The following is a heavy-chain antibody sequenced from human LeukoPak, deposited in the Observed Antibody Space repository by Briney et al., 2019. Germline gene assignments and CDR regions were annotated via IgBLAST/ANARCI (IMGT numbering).Heavy chain of an antibody. CDR3: AKDRSCTNNICHGDFDY. CDR2: IYSGGST. CDR1: GFTVSSNH. V-gene: IGHV3-53*01. J-gene: IGHJ4*02. D-gene: IGHD2-8*01. Sequence: GGSLRLSCAASGFTVSSNHMSWVRQAPGKGLEWVSVIYSGGSTYYADSVKGRFTISRDNSKNTLYLQMNSLRAEDTAVYYCAKDRSCTNNICHGDFDYWGQGTLVTVSS.